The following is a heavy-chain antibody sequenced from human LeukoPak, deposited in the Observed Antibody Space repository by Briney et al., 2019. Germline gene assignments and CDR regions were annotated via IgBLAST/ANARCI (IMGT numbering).Heavy chain of an antibody. Sequence: SETLSLTCTVSGYSISSGYYWGWIRQPPGKGLEWIGSIYHSGSTYYNPSLKSRVTISVDTSKKQFSLKLSSVTAADTAVYYCARMGWDYYYMDVWGKGTTVTVSS. CDR3: ARMGWDYYYMDV. CDR2: IYHSGST. V-gene: IGHV4-38-2*02. CDR1: GYSISSGYY. D-gene: IGHD3-16*01. J-gene: IGHJ6*03.